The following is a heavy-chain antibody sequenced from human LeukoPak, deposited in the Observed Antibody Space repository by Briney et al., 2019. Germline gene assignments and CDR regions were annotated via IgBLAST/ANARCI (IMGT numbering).Heavy chain of an antibody. V-gene: IGHV1-18*01. D-gene: IGHD3-22*01. CDR1: GYTFTSYG. Sequence: ASVKVSCKASGYTFTSYGISWVRQAPGQGREWMGWISAYNGNTNYAQKLQGRVTMTTDTSTSTAYMELRSLRSDDTAVYYCARDLRITMIVVVSYYGMDVWGQGTTVTVSS. CDR3: ARDLRITMIVVVSYYGMDV. J-gene: IGHJ6*02. CDR2: ISAYNGNT.